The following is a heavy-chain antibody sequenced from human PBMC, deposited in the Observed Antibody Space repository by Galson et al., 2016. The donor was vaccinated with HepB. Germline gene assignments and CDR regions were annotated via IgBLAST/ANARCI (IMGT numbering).Heavy chain of an antibody. Sequence: SLRLSCATSGFTFTSYGMHWVRQAPGKGLEWVAVIWYDGRNTFYGDSVKGRFIISRDIPKRTVFLQMNSLRADDTAVYYCARGLVEWSFPYYSAMDVWGQGTTVTVSS. D-gene: IGHD3-3*01. V-gene: IGHV3-33*01. CDR1: GFTFTSYG. CDR2: IWYDGRNT. J-gene: IGHJ6*02. CDR3: ARGLVEWSFPYYSAMDV.